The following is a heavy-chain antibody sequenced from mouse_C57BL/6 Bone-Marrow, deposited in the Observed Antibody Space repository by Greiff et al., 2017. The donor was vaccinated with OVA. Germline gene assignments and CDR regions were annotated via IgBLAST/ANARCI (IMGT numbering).Heavy chain of an antibody. J-gene: IGHJ1*03. CDR1: EYEFPSHD. CDR3: GRHVYYGYDNWYFDV. V-gene: IGHV5-2*03. D-gene: IGHD2-2*01. Sequence: EVKLVESGGGLVQPGESLKLSCESNEYEFPSHDMSWVRKTPEKRLELVAAINSDGGSTYSPDTMERRVIISRDNTKNTLYLQMSSMRYKDTALYYGGRHVYYGYDNWYFDVWGTGTTVTVSS. CDR2: INSDGGST.